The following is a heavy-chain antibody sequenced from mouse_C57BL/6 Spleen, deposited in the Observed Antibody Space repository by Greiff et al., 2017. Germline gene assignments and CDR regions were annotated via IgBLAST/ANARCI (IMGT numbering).Heavy chain of an antibody. Sequence: QVQLQQSGPELVKPGASVKISCKASGYAFSSSWMNWVKQRPGKGLEWIGRIYPGDGDTNYNGKFKGKATLTADKSSSTAYMQLSSLTSEDSAVYFCARSGYYGSSGYAMDYWGQGTSVTVSS. CDR3: ARSGYYGSSGYAMDY. CDR2: IYPGDGDT. J-gene: IGHJ4*01. D-gene: IGHD1-1*01. V-gene: IGHV1-82*01. CDR1: GYAFSSSW.